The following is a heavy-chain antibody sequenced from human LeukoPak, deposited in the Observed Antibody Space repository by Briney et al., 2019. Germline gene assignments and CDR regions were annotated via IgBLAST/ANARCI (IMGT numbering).Heavy chain of an antibody. Sequence: ASVRVSCKASGYTFTGYYMHWVRQAPGQGLEWMGWINPNSGGTNYAQKFQGRVTMTRDTSISTAYMELSRLRSDDMAVYYCARTMVRGAGWFDPWGQGTLVTVSS. V-gene: IGHV1-2*02. D-gene: IGHD3-10*01. CDR2: INPNSGGT. CDR3: ARTMVRGAGWFDP. J-gene: IGHJ5*02. CDR1: GYTFTGYY.